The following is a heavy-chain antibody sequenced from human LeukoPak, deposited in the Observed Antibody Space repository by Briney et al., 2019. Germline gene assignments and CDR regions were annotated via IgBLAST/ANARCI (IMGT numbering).Heavy chain of an antibody. Sequence: GGSLRLSCAASGFTFSDAWMNWVRQAPGKGLEWVGRIKSKADGGTINYAAPVKGRFTISRDDSKNTVYMQMNSLTAEDTALYYCTIMHPYYDGNGYWVKWGQGTLVTVSS. CDR3: TIMHPYYDGNGYWVK. CDR2: IKSKADGGTI. CDR1: GFTFSDAW. V-gene: IGHV3-15*01. J-gene: IGHJ4*02. D-gene: IGHD3-22*01.